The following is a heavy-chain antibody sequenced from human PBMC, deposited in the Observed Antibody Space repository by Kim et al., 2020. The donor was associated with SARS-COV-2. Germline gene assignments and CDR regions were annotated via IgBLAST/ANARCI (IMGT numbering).Heavy chain of an antibody. J-gene: IGHJ4*02. D-gene: IGHD3-22*01. Sequence: GGSLRLSCAASGFTFSSYGMHWVRQAPGKGLEWVAVISYDGSNKYYADSVKGRFTISRDNSKNTLYLQMNSLRAEDTAVYYCAKDLTYYYDSSGFSRNDYWGQGTLVTVSS. V-gene: IGHV3-30*18. CDR1: GFTFSSYG. CDR2: ISYDGSNK. CDR3: AKDLTYYYDSSGFSRNDY.